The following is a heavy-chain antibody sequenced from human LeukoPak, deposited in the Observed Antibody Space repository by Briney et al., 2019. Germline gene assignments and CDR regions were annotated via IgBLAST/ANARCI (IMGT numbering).Heavy chain of an antibody. CDR3: AKTAGYCSSTSCYRGAFDI. D-gene: IGHD2-2*02. J-gene: IGHJ3*02. CDR2: IRYDGSNK. V-gene: IGHV3-30*02. CDR1: GFTFSSYG. Sequence: GGSLRLSCAASGFTFSSYGMHWVRQAPGKGLEWVAFIRYDGSNKYYADSVKGRFTISRDNSKNTLYLQMNSLRAEDTAVYYCAKTAGYCSSTSCYRGAFDIWGQGTMVTVSS.